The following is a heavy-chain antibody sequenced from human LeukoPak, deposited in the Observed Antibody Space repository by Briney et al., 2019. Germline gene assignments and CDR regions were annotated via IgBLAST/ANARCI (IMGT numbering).Heavy chain of an antibody. J-gene: IGHJ4*02. Sequence: SETLSLTCTVSGGSISIMNHYWGWIRQPPEKGLEWIGSILYSGNTWYSPSLKSRVTISVDTSRSQFSLKLTSVTAADTAVYYCGRHAHNGDFAYWGQGILVTVSS. D-gene: IGHD2-8*01. CDR3: GRHAHNGDFAY. V-gene: IGHV4-39*01. CDR1: GGSISIMNHY. CDR2: ILYSGNT.